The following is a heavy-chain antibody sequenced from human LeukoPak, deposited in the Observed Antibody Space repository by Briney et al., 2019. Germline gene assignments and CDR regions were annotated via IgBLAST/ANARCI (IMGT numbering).Heavy chain of an antibody. D-gene: IGHD3-3*01. Sequence: SETLSLTCTVSGGSISSSSYYWGWIRQPPGKGLEWIGSIYYSGSTYYNPSLKSRVTISVDTSKNQFSLKLSSVTAADTAVYYCALIFGVVIGSWFDPWGQGTLVTVSS. CDR2: IYYSGST. V-gene: IGHV4-39*07. CDR3: ALIFGVVIGSWFDP. CDR1: GGSISSSSYY. J-gene: IGHJ5*02.